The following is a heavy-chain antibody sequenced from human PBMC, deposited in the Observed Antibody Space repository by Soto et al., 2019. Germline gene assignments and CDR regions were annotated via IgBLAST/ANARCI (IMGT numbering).Heavy chain of an antibody. Sequence: EVQLVESGGGLIQPGGSLRLSCAVSGFTVSNNYMSWVRQAPGKGLEGVSVIYSGGYTAYGDSVKGRFTISRDNSKNTPYLQLNRLGPDEPAFFYGAPAPGGGGYWGQGTLVTVSS. CDR3: APAPGGGGY. CDR1: GFTVSNNY. CDR2: IYSGGYT. V-gene: IGHV3-53*01. J-gene: IGHJ4*02. D-gene: IGHD3-10*01.